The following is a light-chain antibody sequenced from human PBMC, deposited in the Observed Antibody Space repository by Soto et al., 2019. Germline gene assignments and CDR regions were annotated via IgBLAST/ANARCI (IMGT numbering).Light chain of an antibody. J-gene: IGKJ1*01. CDR2: GAS. CDR3: QQYGSSPPWS. CDR1: QSVSSNY. Sequence: EIVLTQSPGTLSLSPGERATLSCRASQSVSSNYLAWYQQKPGQAPRLLIYGASSRATDIPDRFSGSGSGTHFTLTISRLEPEDFAVYYCQQYGSSPPWSFGQGTKVEIK. V-gene: IGKV3-20*01.